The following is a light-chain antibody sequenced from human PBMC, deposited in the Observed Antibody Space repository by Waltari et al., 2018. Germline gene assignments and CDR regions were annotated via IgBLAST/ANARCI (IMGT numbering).Light chain of an antibody. J-gene: IGLJ2*01. V-gene: IGLV3-10*01. Sequence: SYELTQPLSVSVSQGQTARITCSGDALPKKYAYWYQQKSGQAPVQVIYEDVKRPSGIPERFSGSSSGTMVTLTISGAQVEDEADYYCYSTDISGNVQVFGGGTKLTVL. CDR2: EDV. CDR3: YSTDISGNVQV. CDR1: ALPKKY.